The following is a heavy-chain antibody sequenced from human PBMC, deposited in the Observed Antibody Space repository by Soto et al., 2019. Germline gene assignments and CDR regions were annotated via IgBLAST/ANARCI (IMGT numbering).Heavy chain of an antibody. J-gene: IGHJ6*03. V-gene: IGHV3-21*01. CDR2: ISSSSSYI. CDR3: ARVRGGITIFGVVFGEGENYYYYMDV. CDR1: GFTFSSYS. Sequence: PGGSLRLSCTASGFTFSSYSMNWVRQAPGKGLEWVSPISSSSSYIYYADSVKGRFTISRDNAKNSLYLQMNSLRAEDTAVYYCARVRGGITIFGVVFGEGENYYYYMDVWGKGTTVTVSS. D-gene: IGHD3-3*01.